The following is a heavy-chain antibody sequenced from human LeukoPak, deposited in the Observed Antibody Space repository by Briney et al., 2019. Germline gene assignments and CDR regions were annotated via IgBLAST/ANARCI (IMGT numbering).Heavy chain of an antibody. V-gene: IGHV3-23*01. CDR2: IIGSGSST. J-gene: IGHJ2*01. CDR3: AKDKVSGDGKWCFDL. Sequence: PGGPLRLSCAASGFTLSSFAMSWLAQAPGKAVEWVSGIIGSGSSTYYADSVRGRFSISRDNSKNTVSLQMNSLRTEDTGVYYCAKDKVSGDGKWCFDLWGRGTLVTVSS. CDR1: GFTLSSFA. D-gene: IGHD7-27*01.